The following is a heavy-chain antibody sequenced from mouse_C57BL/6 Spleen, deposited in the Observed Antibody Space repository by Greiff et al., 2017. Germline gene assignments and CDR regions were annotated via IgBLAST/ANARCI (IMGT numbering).Heavy chain of an antibody. V-gene: IGHV1-39*01. Sequence: VQLKESGPELVKPGASVKISCKASGYPFTDYNMNWVKQSNGKSLEWIGVINPNYGTTSYNQKFKGKATLTVDQSSSTAYMQLNSLTSEDSAVYYGARASITTVAHWYFDVWGTGTTVTVSS. CDR3: ARASITTVAHWYFDV. CDR2: INPNYGTT. J-gene: IGHJ1*03. D-gene: IGHD1-1*01. CDR1: GYPFTDYN.